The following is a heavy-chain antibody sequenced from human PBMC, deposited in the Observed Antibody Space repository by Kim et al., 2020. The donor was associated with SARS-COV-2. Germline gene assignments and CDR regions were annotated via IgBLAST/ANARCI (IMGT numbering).Heavy chain of an antibody. CDR1: GFSLSNARMG. J-gene: IGHJ2*01. V-gene: IGHV2-26*01. Sequence: SGPTLVNPTETLTLTCTVSGFSLSNARMGVSWIRQPPGKALEWLAHIFSNDEKSYSTSLKSRLTISKDTSKSQVVLTMTNMDPVDTATYYCARMGYYYGSGSYYWYFDLWGRGTLVTVSS. D-gene: IGHD3-10*01. CDR3: ARMGYYYGSGSYYWYFDL. CDR2: IFSNDEK.